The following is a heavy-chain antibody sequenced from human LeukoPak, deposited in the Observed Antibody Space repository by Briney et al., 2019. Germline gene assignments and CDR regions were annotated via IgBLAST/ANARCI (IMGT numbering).Heavy chain of an antibody. D-gene: IGHD1-14*01. V-gene: IGHV4-34*01. J-gene: IGHJ5*02. Sequence: SSETLSLTCAVYGGSFSGYYWSWIRQPPGKGLEWIGEINHSGSTNYNPSLKSRVTISVDTSKNQFSLKLSSVTAADTAVYYCANLTPPSWWFDPWGQGTLVTVSS. CDR3: ANLTPPSWWFDP. CDR2: INHSGST. CDR1: GGSFSGYY.